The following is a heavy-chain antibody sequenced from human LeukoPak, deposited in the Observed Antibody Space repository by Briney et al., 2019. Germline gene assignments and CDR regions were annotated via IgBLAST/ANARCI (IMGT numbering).Heavy chain of an antibody. V-gene: IGHV4-4*07. CDR3: ARTMSFSTQYYFDY. J-gene: IGHJ4*02. CDR2: IYISGNT. CDR1: GVSIRRYY. Sequence: PSETLSLTYNVSGVSIRRYYWSWIRQPAGGRLDCTGRIYISGNTNYDPSRKSRVTMSLDTSKNQFSLNLNSVTAADTAVYYCARTMSFSTQYYFDYWGQGTLVTVSS. D-gene: IGHD3-22*01.